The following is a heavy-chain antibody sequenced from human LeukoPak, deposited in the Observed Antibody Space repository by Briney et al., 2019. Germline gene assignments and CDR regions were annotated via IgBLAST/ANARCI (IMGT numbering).Heavy chain of an antibody. J-gene: IGHJ4*02. Sequence: GGSLRLSCAASGFTFSSYGMHWVRQAPGKGLEWVAFIRYDGSNKYYADSVKGRFTISRDNSKKTLYLQMNSLRAEDTAVYYCAKEKISYTSSSGQGYWGQGTLVTVSS. D-gene: IGHD6-6*01. V-gene: IGHV3-30*02. CDR1: GFTFSSYG. CDR2: IRYDGSNK. CDR3: AKEKISYTSSSGQGY.